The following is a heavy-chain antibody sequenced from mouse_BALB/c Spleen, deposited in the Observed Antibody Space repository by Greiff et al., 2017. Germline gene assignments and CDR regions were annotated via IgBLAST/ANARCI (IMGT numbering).Heavy chain of an antibody. CDR1: GYTFTSYW. D-gene: IGHD1-1*01. V-gene: IGHV1-74*01. J-gene: IGHJ4*01. CDR2: IDPYDSET. CDR3: ASLVFVTKVGDAMDY. Sequence: QVQLQQPGAELVRPGASVKLSCKASGYTFTSYWMNWVKQRPEQGLEWIGRIDPYDSETHYNQKFKDKAILTVDKSSSTAYMQLSSLTSEDSAVYYCASLVFVTKVGDAMDYWGQGTSVTVSS.